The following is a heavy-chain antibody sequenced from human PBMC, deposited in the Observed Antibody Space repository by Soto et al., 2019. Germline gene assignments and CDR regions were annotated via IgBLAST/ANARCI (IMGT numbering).Heavy chain of an antibody. V-gene: IGHV4-59*01. CDR3: ARGFRYCSGGSCYLGSDAFDI. J-gene: IGHJ3*02. CDR1: GGSISSYY. Sequence: SETLSLTCTVSGGSISSYYWSWIRQPPGKGLEWIGYIYYSGSTNYNPSLKSRVTISVDTSKNQFSLKLSSVTAADTAVYYCARGFRYCSGGSCYLGSDAFDIWGQGTMVTVS. D-gene: IGHD2-15*01. CDR2: IYYSGST.